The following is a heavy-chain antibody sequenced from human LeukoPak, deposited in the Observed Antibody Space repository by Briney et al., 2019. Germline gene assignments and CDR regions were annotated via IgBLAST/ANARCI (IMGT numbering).Heavy chain of an antibody. V-gene: IGHV3-23*01. D-gene: IGHD3-22*01. Sequence: GGSLRLSCAASGFTFSSYAMSWVRQAPGRGLEWVSAISGSGGSTYYADSVKGRFTISRDNSKNTLYLQMNSLRAEDTAVYYCAKGVSTYYYDSSGYYYGYWGQGTLVTVSS. CDR1: GFTFSSYA. CDR2: ISGSGGST. CDR3: AKGVSTYYYDSSGYYYGY. J-gene: IGHJ4*02.